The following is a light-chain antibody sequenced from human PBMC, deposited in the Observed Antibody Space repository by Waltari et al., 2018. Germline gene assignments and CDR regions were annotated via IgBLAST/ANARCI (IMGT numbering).Light chain of an antibody. CDR3: QQYSDWPT. CDR1: ENIRTK. CDR2: GAS. V-gene: IGKV3-15*01. Sequence: TQSPAALSVSPGETATLSCRARENIRTKLAWYQQRPGQAPRLLIYGASTWATGIPDRFSGSGSETEFTLTITSLQSEDFGVYYCQQYSDWPTFGQGTKVEIK. J-gene: IGKJ1*01.